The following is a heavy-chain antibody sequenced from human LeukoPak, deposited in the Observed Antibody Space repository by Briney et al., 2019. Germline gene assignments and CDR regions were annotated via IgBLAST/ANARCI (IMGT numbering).Heavy chain of an antibody. CDR2: ISSSSYI. CDR1: GFTFSSYS. J-gene: IGHJ5*02. D-gene: IGHD3-22*01. Sequence: GGSLRLSCAASGFTFSSYSMNWVRQAPGKGLEWVSSISSSSYIYYADSVKGRFTISRDNAKKSLYLQMNTLRAEDTAVYYCARTYYYDSSGYREDWFDPWGQGTLVTVSS. CDR3: ARTYYYDSSGYREDWFDP. V-gene: IGHV3-21*01.